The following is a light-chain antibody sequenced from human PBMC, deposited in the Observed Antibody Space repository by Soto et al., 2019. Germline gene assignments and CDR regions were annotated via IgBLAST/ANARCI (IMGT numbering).Light chain of an antibody. CDR3: QQSYTTPVYT. V-gene: IGKV1-39*01. CDR1: QTIIFY. CDR2: AAS. Sequence: DIQMTQSPSSLSASVGDRVTITCRASQTIIFYLNWYQQKPGQAPKLLIYAASNLQSGVPSRFSGSGSGTEFTLSICSLQPEDFATYFCQQSYTTPVYTFGQGTKLEIK. J-gene: IGKJ2*01.